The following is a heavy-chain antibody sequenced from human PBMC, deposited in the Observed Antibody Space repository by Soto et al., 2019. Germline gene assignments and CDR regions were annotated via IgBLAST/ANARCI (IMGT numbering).Heavy chain of an antibody. CDR2: IIPIFGTA. Sequence: SVKVSCKAAGGTFSSYAISWVRQAHGQGLEWMGGIIPIFGTANYAQKFQGRVTITADESTSTAYMELSSLRSEDTAVYYCARGTGSIAPQVYYGMDVWGQGTTVTVSS. J-gene: IGHJ6*02. D-gene: IGHD6-6*01. V-gene: IGHV1-69*13. CDR3: ARGTGSIAPQVYYGMDV. CDR1: GGTFSSYA.